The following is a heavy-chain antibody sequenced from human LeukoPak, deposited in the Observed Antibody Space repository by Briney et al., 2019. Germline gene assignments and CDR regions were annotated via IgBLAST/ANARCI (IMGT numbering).Heavy chain of an antibody. J-gene: IGHJ4*02. CDR3: ARRFDY. CDR1: GGSIRGNSYY. V-gene: IGHV4-39*01. Sequence: SETLSLTCRVSGGSIRGNSYYWGWIHQPPGKGLEWIGSVSYSGSNYNPSLKSRVTISLDTSKNQFSLKLSSVTAADTAVYYCARRFDYWGQGTLVTVSS. CDR2: VSYSGS.